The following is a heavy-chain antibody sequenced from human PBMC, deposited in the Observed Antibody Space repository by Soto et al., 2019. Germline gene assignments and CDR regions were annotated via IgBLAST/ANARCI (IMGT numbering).Heavy chain of an antibody. CDR3: ARYGSGSFPYGMDV. V-gene: IGHV1-8*02. CDR2: MNPNSGNT. J-gene: IGHJ6*02. D-gene: IGHD3-10*01. Sequence: GASVKVSCKASGYTFTGYYMHWVRQAPGQGLEWMGWMNPNSGNTGYAQKFQGRVTMTRNTSISTAYMELSSLRSEDTAVYYCARYGSGSFPYGMDVWGQGTTVTVSS. CDR1: GYTFTGYY.